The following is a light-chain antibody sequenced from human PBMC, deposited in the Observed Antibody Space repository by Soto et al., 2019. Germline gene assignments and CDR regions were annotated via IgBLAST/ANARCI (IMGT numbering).Light chain of an antibody. CDR3: QQRSNWPPIT. CDR1: QSISNS. Sequence: EIVLTQSPATLSLSPGERATLSRRASQSISNSLAWYQQKTGQAPRLLIYDASNRATGIPARFSGSGSGTDFTLTISSLEPEDFAVYYCQQRSNWPPITFGPGTKVDMK. V-gene: IGKV3-11*01. CDR2: DAS. J-gene: IGKJ3*01.